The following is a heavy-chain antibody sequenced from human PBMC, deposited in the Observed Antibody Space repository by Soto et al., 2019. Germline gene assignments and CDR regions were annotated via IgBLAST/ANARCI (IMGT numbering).Heavy chain of an antibody. CDR1: GFTFSSYD. V-gene: IGHV3-13*04. D-gene: IGHD2-2*01. CDR2: IGTAGDT. Sequence: PGGSLRLSCAASGFTFSSYDMHWVRQATGKGLEWVSAIGTAGDTYYPGSVKGRFTISRENAKNSLYLQMNSLRAGDTAVYYCAREMRVVPAKRPLLKTSDYYSGMDVWDQGTTVTV. J-gene: IGHJ6*02. CDR3: AREMRVVPAKRPLLKTSDYYSGMDV.